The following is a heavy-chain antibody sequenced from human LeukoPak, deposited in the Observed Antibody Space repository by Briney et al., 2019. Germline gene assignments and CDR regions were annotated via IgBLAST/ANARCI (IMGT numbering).Heavy chain of an antibody. V-gene: IGHV4-59*08. CDR3: ARSCYYNCGCDWYGFDI. Sequence: SETLSLTCTVSGGSISSYYWSWIRQPPGKGLEWIGSIYHSGSTYYNPSLKSRVTISVDTSKNQFSLKLSSVTAADTAVYYCARSCYYNCGCDWYGFDIWGQGTMVTGSS. J-gene: IGHJ3*02. D-gene: IGHD2-21*02. CDR2: IYHSGST. CDR1: GGSISSYY.